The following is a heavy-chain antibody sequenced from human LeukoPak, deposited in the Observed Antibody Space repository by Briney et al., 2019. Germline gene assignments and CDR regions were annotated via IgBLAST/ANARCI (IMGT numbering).Heavy chain of an antibody. CDR1: GGSFSGYY. D-gene: IGHD4-23*01. CDR2: INHSGST. CDR3: ARGNMVVTPDYFDY. V-gene: IGHV4-34*01. J-gene: IGHJ4*02. Sequence: SETLSLTCAVYGGSFSGYYWSWIRQPPGKGLEWIGEINHSGSTNYNPSLKSRVTISVDTSKNQFSLKLSSVTAADTAVYYCARGNMVVTPDYFDYWGQGTLVTVSS.